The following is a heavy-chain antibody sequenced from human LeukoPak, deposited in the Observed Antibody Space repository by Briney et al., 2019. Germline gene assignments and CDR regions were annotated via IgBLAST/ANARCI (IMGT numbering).Heavy chain of an antibody. J-gene: IGHJ5*02. CDR1: NGSFTEY. CDR2: VYHSGST. D-gene: IGHD3-3*01. CDR3: AREKFLGRLTRVLDT. V-gene: IGHV4-34*01. Sequence: SETLSLTCVVNNGSFTEYWSWIRQPPGKGLEWIGEVYHSGSTNYNPSLKSRLSISTDMSKKQFSLKLNSVTAVDTAVYYCAREKFLGRLTRVLDTWGQGTLVTVSS.